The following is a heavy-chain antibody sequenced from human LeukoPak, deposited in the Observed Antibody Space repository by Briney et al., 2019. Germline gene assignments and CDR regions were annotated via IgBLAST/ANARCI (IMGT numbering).Heavy chain of an antibody. CDR3: ARVVYANYYYYYMDV. D-gene: IGHD2-8*01. CDR2: IIPIFGIA. CDR1: GGTFSSYA. Sequence: ASVKVSCKASGGTFSSYAISWVRQAPGQGLEWMGGIIPIFGIANYAQKFQGRVTITTDESTSTAYMELSSLRSEDTAVYYCARVVYANYYYYYMDVWGKGTTVTVSS. J-gene: IGHJ6*03. V-gene: IGHV1-69*05.